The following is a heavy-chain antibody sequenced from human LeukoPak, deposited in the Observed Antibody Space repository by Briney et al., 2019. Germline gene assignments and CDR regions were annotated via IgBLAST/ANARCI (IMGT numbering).Heavy chain of an antibody. CDR2: IYSGGST. CDR3: ARRYSSSWTH. CDR1: GFTVSSNY. D-gene: IGHD6-13*01. Sequence: GGSLRLSCAASGFTVSSNYMSWVRQAPGKGLEWVSVIYSGGSTYYADSVKGRFTNSRDNSKNTLYLQMNSLRAEDTAVYYCARRYSSSWTHWGQGTLVTVSS. J-gene: IGHJ4*02. V-gene: IGHV3-66*02.